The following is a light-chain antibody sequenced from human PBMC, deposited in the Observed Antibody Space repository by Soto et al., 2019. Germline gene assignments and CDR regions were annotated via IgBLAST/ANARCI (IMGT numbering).Light chain of an antibody. CDR3: QQYEDLPLT. Sequence: DVQLTHSSSSLSASVGDRVIITCQASHSIANSLNWFQQKPGKAPELLISDSSHLEARVPSRFSGSRSGTDFTLTISNLQPEDFATYYCQQYEDLPLTLGGGTKVDIK. CDR1: HSIANS. J-gene: IGKJ4*01. V-gene: IGKV1-33*01. CDR2: DSS.